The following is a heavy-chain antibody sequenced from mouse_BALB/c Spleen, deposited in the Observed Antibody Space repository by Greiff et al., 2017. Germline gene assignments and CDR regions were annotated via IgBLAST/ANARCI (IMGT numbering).Heavy chain of an antibody. CDR2: IDPETGGT. CDR3: TRPYYGNSFAY. V-gene: IGHV1-15*01. J-gene: IGHJ3*01. CDR1: GYTFTDYE. D-gene: IGHD2-10*01. Sequence: VQLQQSGAELVRPGASVTLSCKASGYTFTDYEMHWVKQTPVHGLEWIGAIDPETGGTAYNQKFKGKATLTADKSSSTAYMELRSLTSEDSAVYYCTRPYYGNSFAYWGQGTLVTVSA.